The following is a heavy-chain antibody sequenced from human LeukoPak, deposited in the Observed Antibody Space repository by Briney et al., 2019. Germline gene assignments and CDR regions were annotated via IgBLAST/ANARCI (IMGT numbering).Heavy chain of an antibody. Sequence: GGSLRLSCAASGFTFSSYAMSWVRQAPGMGLEWVSAISGSGASTYYADSVKGRFTISRDNSKNTLYLQVNSLRAEDTAVYYCAKGGKWDVTPFDYWGQGTLVTVSS. V-gene: IGHV3-23*01. CDR1: GFTFSSYA. D-gene: IGHD1-26*01. J-gene: IGHJ4*02. CDR2: ISGSGAST. CDR3: AKGGKWDVTPFDY.